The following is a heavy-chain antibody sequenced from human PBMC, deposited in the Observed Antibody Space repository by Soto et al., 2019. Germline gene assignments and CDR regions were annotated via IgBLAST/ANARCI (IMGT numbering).Heavy chain of an antibody. V-gene: IGHV3-30-3*01. D-gene: IGHD5-18*01. Sequence: QVQLVESGGGVVQPGRSLRRSCAASGFTFSNYAMHWLRQAPGKGLEWVAVISYDGSNKYYADSVKGRFNISRDNSKNSLSVQMNSLRAEDTAVYYCARGKGGYNYAHGLFDYWGQGTLVTVSS. CDR2: ISYDGSNK. CDR3: ARGKGGYNYAHGLFDY. J-gene: IGHJ4*02. CDR1: GFTFSNYA.